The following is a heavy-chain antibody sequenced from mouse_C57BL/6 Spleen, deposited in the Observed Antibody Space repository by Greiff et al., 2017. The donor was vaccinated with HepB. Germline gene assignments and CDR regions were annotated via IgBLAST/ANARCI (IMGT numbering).Heavy chain of an antibody. CDR2: IDPSDSET. J-gene: IGHJ2*01. Sequence: QVQLQQPGAELVRPGSSVKLSCKASGYTFTSYWMHWVKQRPIQGLEWIGNIDPSDSETHYNQKFKDKATLTVDKSSSTAYMQLSSLTSEDSAVYYCARWVYGSGYCFDYWGQGTTLTVSS. CDR3: ARWVYGSGYCFDY. V-gene: IGHV1-52*01. D-gene: IGHD1-1*01. CDR1: GYTFTSYW.